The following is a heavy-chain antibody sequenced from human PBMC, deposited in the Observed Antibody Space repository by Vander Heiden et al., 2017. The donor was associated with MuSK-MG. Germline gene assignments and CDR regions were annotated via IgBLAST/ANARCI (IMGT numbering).Heavy chain of an antibody. CDR1: GFSPSSSGVG. J-gene: IGHJ4*02. CDR3: AHSQFSVATRRYGYYFDY. CDR2: IYWDDDK. V-gene: IGHV2-5*02. D-gene: IGHD5-12*01. Sequence: QITLKESGPTLVKPTQTLTLTSTFSGFSPSSSGVGVGWIRQPPGKALEWLALIYWDDDKRYSPALKSRLTITKDTSKNQVVLTKTNMDPVDTATYYCAHSQFSVATRRYGYYFDYWGQGTLVTVSS.